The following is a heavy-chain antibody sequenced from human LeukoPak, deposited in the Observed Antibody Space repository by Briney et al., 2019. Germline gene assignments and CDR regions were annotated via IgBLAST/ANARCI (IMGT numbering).Heavy chain of an antibody. CDR3: ARVSYGGYEDY. J-gene: IGHJ4*02. CDR2: ISSSGSTI. Sequence: GGSLRLSCAASGFTFSNCAMNWVRQAPGKGLEWVSYISSSGSTIYYADSVKGRFTISRDNAKNSLYLQMNSLRAEDTAVYYCARVSYGGYEDYWGQGTLVTVSS. CDR1: GFTFSNCA. D-gene: IGHD5-12*01. V-gene: IGHV3-48*03.